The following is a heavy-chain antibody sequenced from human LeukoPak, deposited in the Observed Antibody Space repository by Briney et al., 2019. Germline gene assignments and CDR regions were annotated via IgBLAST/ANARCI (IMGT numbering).Heavy chain of an antibody. CDR1: GYTFTNYA. Sequence: ASVKVSCKASGYTFTNYAMNWVRQAPGQGLEWMGWINPNSGGTNYAQKFQGRVTMTRDTSISTAYMELSRLRSDDTAVYYCARAETAMAIFDYWGQGTLVTVSS. CDR3: ARAETAMAIFDY. D-gene: IGHD5-18*01. J-gene: IGHJ4*02. V-gene: IGHV1-2*02. CDR2: INPNSGGT.